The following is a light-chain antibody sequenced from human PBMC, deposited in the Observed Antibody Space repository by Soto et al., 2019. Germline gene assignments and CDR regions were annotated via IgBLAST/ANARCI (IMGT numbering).Light chain of an antibody. Sequence: IVMTQSPRNPSFAPXERATLSSRASQSVSSRLAWYQQKPGQAPRLLISGASSRATGIPDRFSGSGSGTDFTLTISRLEPEDFATYYCQQYNSYSITFGQGTRLEI. CDR2: GAS. CDR1: QSVSSR. J-gene: IGKJ5*01. V-gene: IGKV3-20*01. CDR3: QQYNSYSIT.